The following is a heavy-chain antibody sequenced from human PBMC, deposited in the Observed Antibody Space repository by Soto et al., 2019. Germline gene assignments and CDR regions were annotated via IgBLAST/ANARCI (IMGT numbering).Heavy chain of an antibody. CDR2: ISYDGHNK. D-gene: IGHD4-17*01. CDR1: GFTFTTFG. V-gene: IGHV3-30*18. J-gene: IGHJ6*02. Sequence: QVQLVESGGGVVQPGGSLRLSCTASGFTFTTFGIHWVRQAPGKGLEWVALISYDGHNKYYSDSVKGRFTISRDNYKNTLSLQMNSLRAEDTAAYYCAKDLQAYGDYNYYYYGMDVWGQGTTVSVSS. CDR3: AKDLQAYGDYNYYYYGMDV.